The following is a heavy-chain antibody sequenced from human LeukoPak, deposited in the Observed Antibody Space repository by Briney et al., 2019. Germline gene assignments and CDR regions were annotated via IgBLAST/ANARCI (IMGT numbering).Heavy chain of an antibody. J-gene: IGHJ4*02. CDR2: ISPDGSRT. V-gene: IGHV3-74*01. CDR1: GFTFSTHW. D-gene: IGHD5-12*01. CDR3: ARRDYSGYHPDDY. Sequence: GGSLRLSCAASGFTFSTHWMHWVRQTPGKGLVWVSRISPDGSRTAYADSVKGRFTISRDNSKNTLYLQINSLRAEDTAVYYCARRDYSGYHPDDYWGQGTLVTVSS.